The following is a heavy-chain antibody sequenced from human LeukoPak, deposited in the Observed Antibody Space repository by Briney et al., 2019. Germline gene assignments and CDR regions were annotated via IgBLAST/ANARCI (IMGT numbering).Heavy chain of an antibody. CDR3: VGLQGYNWFDP. J-gene: IGHJ5*02. Sequence: ASQTLSLTCTVSGGSISSSSYYWGWIRQPPGKGLEWIGSIYYSGSTYYNPSLKSRVIISVDTSKNQFSLKLSSVPAADTPVYYCVGLQGYNWFDPWGQGTLVTVSS. CDR2: IYYSGST. V-gene: IGHV4-39*07. D-gene: IGHD5-24*01. CDR1: GGSISSSSYY.